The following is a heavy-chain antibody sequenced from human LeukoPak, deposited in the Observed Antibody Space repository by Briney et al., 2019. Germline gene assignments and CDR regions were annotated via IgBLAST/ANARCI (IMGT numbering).Heavy chain of an antibody. V-gene: IGHV1-3*01. D-gene: IGHD5-12*01. Sequence: GASVKVSCKAFGYTFINFAIHWVRQAPGQGLEWMGRFDAASDDTKYSQKLQGRVTITRDTPANTAYMELNSLTSEDTAVYYCARPNSGFVNWGQGTLVTVSS. CDR1: GYTFINFA. CDR3: ARPNSGFVN. CDR2: FDAASDDT. J-gene: IGHJ4*02.